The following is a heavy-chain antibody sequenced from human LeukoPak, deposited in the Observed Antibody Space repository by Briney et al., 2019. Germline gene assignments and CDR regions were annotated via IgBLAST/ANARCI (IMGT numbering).Heavy chain of an antibody. CDR3: ARDMQDYGDWGFFDY. CDR1: GYTFTCYY. D-gene: IGHD4-17*01. V-gene: IGHV1-2*02. Sequence: GASVKVSCKASGYTFTCYYMHWGRQAPGQGLEWMVLINPNSGVTNYAQKFQGRVTRTRDTSISTAYMELSRLRSDDTAVYYCARDMQDYGDWGFFDYWGQGTLVTVSS. CDR2: INPNSGVT. J-gene: IGHJ4*02.